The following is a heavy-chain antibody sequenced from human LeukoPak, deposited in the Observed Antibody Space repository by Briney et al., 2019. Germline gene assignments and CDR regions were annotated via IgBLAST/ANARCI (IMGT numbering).Heavy chain of an antibody. Sequence: PSETLSLTCTVSGGSISSSSYYWGWIRQPPGKGLEWIGSIYYSGSTYYNPSLKSRVTISVDTSENQFSLKLSSVTAADTAVYYCARLAYYDYVWGSYRPYFDYWGQGTLVTVSS. V-gene: IGHV4-39*01. J-gene: IGHJ4*02. CDR1: GGSISSSSYY. CDR2: IYYSGST. D-gene: IGHD3-16*02. CDR3: ARLAYYDYVWGSYRPYFDY.